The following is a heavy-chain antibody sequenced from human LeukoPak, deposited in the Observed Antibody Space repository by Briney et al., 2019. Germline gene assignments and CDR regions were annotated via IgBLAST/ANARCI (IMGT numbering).Heavy chain of an antibody. J-gene: IGHJ4*02. Sequence: GESLKISCKGSGYSFTSYWIGWVRQMPGKGLEWMGIIYPGDSDTRYSPPFQGQVTISADKSISTAYLQWSSLKASDTAMYYCARQVTWIQLWPHFDYWGQGTLVTVSS. CDR1: GYSFTSYW. D-gene: IGHD5-18*01. CDR3: ARQVTWIQLWPHFDY. CDR2: IYPGDSDT. V-gene: IGHV5-51*01.